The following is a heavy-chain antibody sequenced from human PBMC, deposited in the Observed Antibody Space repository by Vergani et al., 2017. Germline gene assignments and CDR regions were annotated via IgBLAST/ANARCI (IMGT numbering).Heavy chain of an antibody. CDR2: IYYSGST. Sequence: QLQLQESGPGLVKPSETLPLTCTVSGGSINSSTYYWGWIRQPPGKGLEWIGSIYYSGSTYYNPSLKSRVTISVDTSKNQFSLKLRSVTAADTAVYYCAGHQIELLWFGELGIGGMDVWGQGTTVTVSS. V-gene: IGHV4-39*01. CDR1: GGSINSSTYY. CDR3: AGHQIELLWFGELGIGGMDV. J-gene: IGHJ6*02. D-gene: IGHD3-10*01.